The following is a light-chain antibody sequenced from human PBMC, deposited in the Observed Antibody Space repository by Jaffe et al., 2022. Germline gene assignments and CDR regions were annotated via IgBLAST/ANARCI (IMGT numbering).Light chain of an antibody. J-gene: IGKJ4*01. Sequence: DIHLTQSPSTLSASVGDRVTITCRASQTINGWLAWYQQIPGKAPKLLIYQTSIVESGVPPRFSGSGSGTDFTLTISSLRPNDVAVYYCQQYNSYSLLSFGGGTKVEIK. CDR2: QTS. CDR1: QTINGW. CDR3: QQYNSYSLLS. V-gene: IGKV1-5*03.